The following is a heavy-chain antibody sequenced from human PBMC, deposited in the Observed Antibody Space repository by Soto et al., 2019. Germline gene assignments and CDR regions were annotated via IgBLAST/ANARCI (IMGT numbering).Heavy chain of an antibody. CDR3: ARSPYSLEADGQHHYYGMDL. CDR1: GFSISGFY. Sequence: GASVKVSCKPSGFSISGFYLHRVRQAPGQGLEWMGWIKPNTDDTGYAQKFQGRVTLTWDTSSSAGYLDLSRLRSDDTAVYYCARSPYSLEADGQHHYYGMDLWGLGTTVTVSS. J-gene: IGHJ6*02. V-gene: IGHV1-2*02. CDR2: IKPNTDDT. D-gene: IGHD2-15*01.